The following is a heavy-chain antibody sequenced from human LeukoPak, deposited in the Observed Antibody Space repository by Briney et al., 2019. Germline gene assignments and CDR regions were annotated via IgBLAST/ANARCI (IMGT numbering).Heavy chain of an antibody. CDR2: IKQDGSEK. Sequence: GGSLRLSCAASGFTFSSYWMNWVRQAPGKGLEWVANIKQDGSEKYCVDSVKGRFTISRDNAKNSLYLQKNSLRAEDTAVYYCARDRPLTVVVPAAIGGSVDNWGQGTLVTVSS. CDR1: GFTFSSYW. D-gene: IGHD2-2*02. J-gene: IGHJ4*02. CDR3: ARDRPLTVVVPAAIGGSVDN. V-gene: IGHV3-7*01.